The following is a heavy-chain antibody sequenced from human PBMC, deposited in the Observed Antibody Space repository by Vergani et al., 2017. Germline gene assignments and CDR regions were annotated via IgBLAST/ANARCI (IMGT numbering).Heavy chain of an antibody. J-gene: IGHJ3*01. CDR1: GASINNDFYY. V-gene: IGHV4-61*02. CDR3: ARDNKQLRPRAFDP. Sequence: QVQLQESGPGLVKPSQTLSLTCTVSGASINNDFYYLHWIRQPAGKGLEWIGRIYVSGITDYNSSLQSRVSMSVDTSKNQFSLTLTSVTAADTAVYYCARDNKQLRPRAFDPWGQATMFTV. CDR2: IYVSGIT. D-gene: IGHD4-23*01.